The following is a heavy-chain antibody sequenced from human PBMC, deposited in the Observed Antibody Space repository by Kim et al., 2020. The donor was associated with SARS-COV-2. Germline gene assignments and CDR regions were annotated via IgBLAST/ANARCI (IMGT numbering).Heavy chain of an antibody. V-gene: IGHV3-30*02. D-gene: IGHD1-1*01. Sequence: GRFTISRDTSKNTLYLQMNSLRAEDTAVYYCAKTAQPWYNWNDELGMDVWGQGTTVTVSS. CDR3: AKTAQPWYNWNDELGMDV. J-gene: IGHJ6*02.